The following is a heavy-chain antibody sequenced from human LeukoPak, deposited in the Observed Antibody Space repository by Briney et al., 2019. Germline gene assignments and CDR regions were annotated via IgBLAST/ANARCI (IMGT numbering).Heavy chain of an antibody. J-gene: IGHJ4*02. CDR1: GFTFSSYA. V-gene: IGHV3-23*01. CDR3: AKENDIVVVPAAFDY. D-gene: IGHD2-2*01. Sequence: GGSLRLSCAASGFTFSSYAMSWVRQAPGKGLEWVSAISGSGGSTYYADSMKGRFTISRDNSKNTLYLRMNSLRAEDTAVYYCAKENDIVVVPAAFDYWGQGTLVTVSS. CDR2: ISGSGGST.